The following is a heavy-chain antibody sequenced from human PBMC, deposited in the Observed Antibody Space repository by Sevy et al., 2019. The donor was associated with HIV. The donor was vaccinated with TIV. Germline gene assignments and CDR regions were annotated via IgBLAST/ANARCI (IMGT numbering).Heavy chain of an antibody. CDR3: AKDVVGGYYDSSGYSDD. Sequence: GGSLRLSCAASGFTFTECVMCWGRQAPGKGVEGVSTSNSGGGSTYYENSVKGRFTISRDNSQNTMVRQMNSVRAEDTDVYYCAKDVVGGYYDSSGYSDDWGQGTLVTVSS. CDR1: GFTFTECV. D-gene: IGHD3-22*01. V-gene: IGHV3-23*01. CDR2: SNSGGGST. J-gene: IGHJ4*02.